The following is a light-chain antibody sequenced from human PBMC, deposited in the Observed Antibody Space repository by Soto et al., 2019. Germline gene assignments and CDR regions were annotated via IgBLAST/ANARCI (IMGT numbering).Light chain of an antibody. V-gene: IGLV1-47*01. CDR3: AAWDDSLSGVV. Sequence: QPVRTQPPSASGTPGQRVTISCSGSSSNIGSNYVYWYQQLPGTAPKPLIYRNNQRPSGVPDRFSGSKSGTSASLAISGLRSEDEADYYCAAWDDSLSGVVFGGGTKLTVL. J-gene: IGLJ2*01. CDR2: RNN. CDR1: SSNIGSNY.